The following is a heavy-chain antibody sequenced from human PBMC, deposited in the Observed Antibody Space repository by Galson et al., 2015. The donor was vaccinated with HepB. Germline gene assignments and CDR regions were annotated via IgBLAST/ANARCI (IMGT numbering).Heavy chain of an antibody. CDR2: ISYDGSNK. Sequence: SLRLSCAASGFTFSSYGMHWVRQAPGKGLEWVAVISYDGSNKYYADSVKGRFTISRDNSKNTLYLQMNSLRAEDTAVYYCAKDFRTVVAATPYFDYWGQEPWSPSPQ. CDR1: GFTFSSYG. J-gene: IGHJ4*01. V-gene: IGHV3-30*18. CDR3: AKDFRTVVAATPYFDY. D-gene: IGHD2-15*01.